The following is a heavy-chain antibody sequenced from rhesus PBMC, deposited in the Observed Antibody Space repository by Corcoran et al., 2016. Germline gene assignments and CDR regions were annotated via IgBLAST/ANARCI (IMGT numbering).Heavy chain of an antibody. CDR2: VYPEDGGA. V-gene: IGHV1-111*02. CDR3: ANNRFDV. CDR1: GYTFTDHY. J-gene: IGHJ5-1*01. Sequence: EVQLVQSGAEVKKPGASVKISCKASGYTFTDHYLHWGRQAPGKGLEWVGGVYPEDGGADYATNFQDSVTITADMSTDTAYLELSSLRSEDTAVYYCANNRFDVWGPGVLVTVSS.